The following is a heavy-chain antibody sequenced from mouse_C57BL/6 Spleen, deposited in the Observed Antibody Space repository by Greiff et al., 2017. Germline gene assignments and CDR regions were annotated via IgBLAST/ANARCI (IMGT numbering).Heavy chain of an antibody. Sequence: EVNLVESGEGLVKPGGSLKLSCAASGFTFSSYAMSWVRQTPEKRLEWVAYISSGGDYIYYADTVKGRFTISRDNARNTLYLQMSSLKSEDTAMYYCTREPITTVVEEDAIDYWGQGTSVTVSS. CDR2: ISSGGDYI. V-gene: IGHV5-9-1*02. D-gene: IGHD1-1*01. CDR3: TREPITTVVEEDAIDY. CDR1: GFTFSSYA. J-gene: IGHJ4*01.